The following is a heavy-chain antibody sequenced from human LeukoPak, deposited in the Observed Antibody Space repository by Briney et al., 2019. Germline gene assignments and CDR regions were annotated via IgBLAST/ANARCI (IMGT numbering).Heavy chain of an antibody. D-gene: IGHD1-26*01. V-gene: IGHV2-5*01. CDR2: IYWNDDK. CDR3: ARIVGATGAFDI. CDR1: GFSLSTSGVG. J-gene: IGHJ3*02. Sequence: SGPTLVNPTQTLTLTCTFSGFSLSTSGVGVGWIRQPPGKALEWLALIYWNDDKRYSPSLKSRLTITEDTSKNQVVLTMTNMDPVDTATYYCARIVGATGAFDIWGQGTMVTVSS.